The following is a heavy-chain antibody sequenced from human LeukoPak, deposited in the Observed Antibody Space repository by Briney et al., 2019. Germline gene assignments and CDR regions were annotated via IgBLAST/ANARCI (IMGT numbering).Heavy chain of an antibody. CDR3: ARVVVVTAIGGYFDY. D-gene: IGHD2-21*02. Sequence: SETLSLTCTVSGGSISSYYWGWIRQPPGKGLEWIGYIYYSGSTNYNPSLKSRVTISVDTSKNQFSLKLSSVTAADTAVYYCARVVVVTAIGGYFDYWGQGTLVTVSS. CDR2: IYYSGST. CDR1: GGSISSYY. J-gene: IGHJ4*02. V-gene: IGHV4-59*01.